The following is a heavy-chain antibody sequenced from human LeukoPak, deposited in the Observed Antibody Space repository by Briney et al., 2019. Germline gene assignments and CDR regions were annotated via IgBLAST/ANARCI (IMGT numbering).Heavy chain of an antibody. CDR3: AREIEGDYDGLDV. CDR1: GFTFSSYV. CDR2: ISHGGSNE. Sequence: SGGSLRLSYAVSGFTFSSYVMHWVRQAPGKGLEWVALISHGGSNEYYGDSVKGRFTISRDNAKKSLYLQMNSLRVEDTAVYFCAREIEGDYDGLDVWGQGTTVTVSS. V-gene: IGHV3-30-3*01. J-gene: IGHJ6*02.